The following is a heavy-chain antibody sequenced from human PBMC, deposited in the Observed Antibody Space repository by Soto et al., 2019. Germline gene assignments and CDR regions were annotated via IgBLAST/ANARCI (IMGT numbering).Heavy chain of an antibody. Sequence: PGGSLRLSCAASGFTFSSYAMSWVHQAPGKGLEWVSAISGSGGSTYYADSVKGRFTISRDNSKNTLYLQMNSLRAEDTAVYYCAKRHYGDYGEFDYWGQGTLVTVSS. D-gene: IGHD4-17*01. CDR2: ISGSGGST. CDR1: GFTFSSYA. CDR3: AKRHYGDYGEFDY. V-gene: IGHV3-23*01. J-gene: IGHJ4*02.